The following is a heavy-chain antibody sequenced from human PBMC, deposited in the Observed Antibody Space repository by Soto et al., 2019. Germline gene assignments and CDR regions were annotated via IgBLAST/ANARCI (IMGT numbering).Heavy chain of an antibody. CDR3: TRLRSGSYYSTPWFDP. D-gene: IGHD1-26*01. Sequence: EVQLVESGGGLVQPGGSLKLSCAASGFTFSGSAMHWVRQASGKGLEWVGRIRSKANSYATAYAASVKGRFTISRDDSKNTAYLQMNSLKTEDTAVYYCTRLRSGSYYSTPWFDPWGQGTLVTVSS. CDR2: IRSKANSYAT. J-gene: IGHJ5*02. CDR1: GFTFSGSA. V-gene: IGHV3-73*02.